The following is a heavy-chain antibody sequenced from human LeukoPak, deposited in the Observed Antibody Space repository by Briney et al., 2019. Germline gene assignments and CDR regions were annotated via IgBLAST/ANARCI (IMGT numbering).Heavy chain of an antibody. CDR2: INHGGTT. CDR1: GGSFSDYF. D-gene: IGHD2-2*01. J-gene: IGHJ6*03. CDR3: ARHETCSSTSCYPVYYYYYYMDV. Sequence: PSETLSLTCAVYGGSFSDYFWSWIRQPPGKGLEWIGEINHGGTTNYNPSLKSRVTMSVDTSKNQFSLKLSSVTAADTAVYYCARHETCSSTSCYPVYYYYYYMDVWGKGTTVTVSS. V-gene: IGHV4-34*01.